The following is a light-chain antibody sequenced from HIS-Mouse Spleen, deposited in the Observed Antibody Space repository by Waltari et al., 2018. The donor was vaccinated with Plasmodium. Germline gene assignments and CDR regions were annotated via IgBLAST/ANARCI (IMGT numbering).Light chain of an antibody. J-gene: IGKJ3*01. Sequence: EIVMTQSPATLSVSPGERATLTCRASQRVSSDLAWDQQKPGQAPRPLIYGASTRATGIPARFSGSGSGTEFTLTISSLQSEDFAVYYCQQYNSWSFTFGPGTKVEIK. CDR2: GAS. CDR3: QQYNSWSFT. V-gene: IGKV3-15*01. CDR1: QRVSSD.